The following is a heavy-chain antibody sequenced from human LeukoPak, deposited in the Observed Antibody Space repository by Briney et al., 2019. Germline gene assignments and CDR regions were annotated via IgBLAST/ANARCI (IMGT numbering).Heavy chain of an antibody. CDR3: AKSAAGFWSRYDYYYMDV. D-gene: IGHD3-3*01. Sequence: GRSLRLSCAASGFTFSSYGMHWVRQAPGKGLEWVAVIWYDGSNKYYADSVKGRFTISRDNSKNTLYLQMNSLRAEDTAVYYCAKSAAGFWSRYDYYYMDVWGKGTTVTVSS. J-gene: IGHJ6*03. CDR2: IWYDGSNK. V-gene: IGHV3-33*06. CDR1: GFTFSSYG.